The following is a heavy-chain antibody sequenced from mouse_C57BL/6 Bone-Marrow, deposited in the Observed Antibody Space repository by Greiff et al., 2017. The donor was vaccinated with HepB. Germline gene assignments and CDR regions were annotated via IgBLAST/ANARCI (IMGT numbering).Heavy chain of an antibody. V-gene: IGHV5-12*01. Sequence: EVQLVESGGGLVQPGGSLKLSCAASGFTFSDYYMYWVRQTPEKRLEWVAYISNGGGSTYYPDTVKGRFTISRDKAKNTLYLQMSRLKSEDTAMYYCASHYGSSRGAYWGQGTLVTVSA. CDR3: ASHYGSSRGAY. CDR1: GFTFSDYY. D-gene: IGHD1-1*01. CDR2: ISNGGGST. J-gene: IGHJ3*01.